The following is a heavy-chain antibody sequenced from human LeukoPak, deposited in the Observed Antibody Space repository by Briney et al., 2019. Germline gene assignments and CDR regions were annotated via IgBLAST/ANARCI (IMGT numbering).Heavy chain of an antibody. CDR1: GFTFSSYW. D-gene: IGHD4-23*01. V-gene: IGHV3-7*03. J-gene: IGHJ6*03. Sequence: GGSLRLSCAASGFTFSSYWMSWVRQAPGKGLEWVANIKQDGSEKYYVDSVKGRFTISRDNAKNSLYLQMNSLRAEDTAVYYCANNPPRHGGNSVKYYYYMDVWGKGTTVTVSS. CDR2: IKQDGSEK. CDR3: ANNPPRHGGNSVKYYYYMDV.